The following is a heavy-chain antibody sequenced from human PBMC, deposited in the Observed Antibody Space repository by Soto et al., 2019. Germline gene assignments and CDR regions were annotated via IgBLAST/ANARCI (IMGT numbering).Heavy chain of an antibody. V-gene: IGHV4-39*01. CDR3: ASGASSTTVTWFDP. J-gene: IGHJ5*02. Sequence: QLQLQESGPGLVKPSGTLSLTCSVSGASVTTRPFYWAWIRKSPGKELEWIGSLYYSGNIYYNPSLESRVTMSVDTAKNQFSLRLSSVTAADTSLYYCASGASSTTVTWFDPWGQGMLVVVSS. CDR2: LYYSGNI. CDR1: GASVTTRPFY. D-gene: IGHD4-17*01.